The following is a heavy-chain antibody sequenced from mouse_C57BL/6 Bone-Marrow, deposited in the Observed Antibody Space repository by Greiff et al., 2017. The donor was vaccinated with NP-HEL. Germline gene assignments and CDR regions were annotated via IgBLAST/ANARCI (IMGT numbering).Heavy chain of an antibody. CDR2: ISYDGSN. V-gene: IGHV3-6*01. CDR1: GYSITSGYY. Sequence: EVKLMESGPGLVKPSQSLSLTCSVTGYSITSGYYWNWIRQSPGNKLEWMVYISYDGSNNYNPSLKNRISITRDTSKNQFFLKLNTVTTEDTATYYCAGLLSYYFDYWGQGTTLTVSS. D-gene: IGHD2-3*01. J-gene: IGHJ2*01. CDR3: AGLLSYYFDY.